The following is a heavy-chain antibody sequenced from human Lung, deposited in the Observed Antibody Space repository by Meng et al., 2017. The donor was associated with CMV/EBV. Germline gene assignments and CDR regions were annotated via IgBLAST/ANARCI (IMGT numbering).Heavy chain of an antibody. CDR1: GNALCSDGMS. D-gene: IGHD4-17*01. J-gene: IGHJ4*02. CDR3: ALRHRLRDFDY. CDR2: SNFDDYN. V-gene: IGHV2-5*08. Sequence: TVKGSGPAIWCSTQIVSASGTFLGNALCSDGMSVCWIRRPPGKAMGGCALSNFDDYNRYSPSLKNCLTITNDTSEIHVDLTLPNIDPVDTATYYCALRHRLRDFDYWGQGTLVTVSS.